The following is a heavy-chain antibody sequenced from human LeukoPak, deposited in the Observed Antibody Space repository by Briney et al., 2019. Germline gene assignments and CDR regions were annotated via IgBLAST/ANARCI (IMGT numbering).Heavy chain of an antibody. CDR1: GYTFTSYD. D-gene: IGHD2-2*01. V-gene: IGHV1-8*03. J-gene: IGHJ3*02. Sequence: ASVKVSCKASGYTFTSYDINWVRQATGQGLEWMGWMNPNSGNTGYAQKFQGRATIARNTSISTAYMELSSLRSEDTAVYYCARGMVPAEDAFDIWGQGTMVTVSS. CDR3: ARGMVPAEDAFDI. CDR2: MNPNSGNT.